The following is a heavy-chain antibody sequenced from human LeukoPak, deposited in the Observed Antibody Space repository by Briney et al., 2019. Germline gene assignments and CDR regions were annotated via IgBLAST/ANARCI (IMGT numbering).Heavy chain of an antibody. Sequence: SETLSLTCAVYGGSFSGYYWSWIRQHPGKGLEWIGYIYYSGSTYYNPSLKSRVTISVDTSKNQFSLKLSSVTAADTAVYYCARVPGDTAMVTYYFDYWGQGTLVTVSS. V-gene: IGHV4-31*11. CDR2: IYYSGST. CDR1: GGSFSGYY. CDR3: ARVPGDTAMVTYYFDY. J-gene: IGHJ4*02. D-gene: IGHD5-18*01.